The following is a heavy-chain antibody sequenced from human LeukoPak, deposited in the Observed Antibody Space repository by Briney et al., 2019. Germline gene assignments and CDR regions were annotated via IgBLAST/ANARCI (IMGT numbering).Heavy chain of an antibody. D-gene: IGHD3-3*01. CDR3: AKDPHYDFWSGPGVYFDY. CDR1: GFIFSNYG. Sequence: PGGSLRLSCATSGFIFSNYGMHWVRQAPGKGLEWVAFIRYDGGNEYYADSVKGRFTISRDNSKNTLYLQMNSLRAEDTAVYYCAKDPHYDFWSGPGVYFDYWGQGTLVTVSS. V-gene: IGHV3-30*02. CDR2: IRYDGGNE. J-gene: IGHJ4*02.